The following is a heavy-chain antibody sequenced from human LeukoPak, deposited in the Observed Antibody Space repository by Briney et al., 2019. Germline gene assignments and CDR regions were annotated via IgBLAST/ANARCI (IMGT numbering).Heavy chain of an antibody. J-gene: IGHJ3*02. D-gene: IGHD2-2*03. CDR2: IYPGDSDT. V-gene: IGHV5-51*01. Sequence: GASLLISCEASGSIFTNYWIAWGRPQPGKGVEGMGIIYPGDSDTRYSPSFQGQVTISADKSISTAYLQWSSLKASDTSMYYCATLGYCSSTSCYAFDIWGQGTMVTVSS. CDR1: GSIFTNYW. CDR3: ATLGYCSSTSCYAFDI.